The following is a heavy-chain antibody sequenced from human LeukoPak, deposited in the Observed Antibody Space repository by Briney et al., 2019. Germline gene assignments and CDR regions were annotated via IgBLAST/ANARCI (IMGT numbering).Heavy chain of an antibody. Sequence: PGGSLRLSCAASGFIFSTYGMHWVRQAPGKGREWVAVISYDGGNYDGGNKYYASSVKGRFTISRDNSKNTLYLQMNSLRLEDTALYYCAKVFSTGWAHDVFDIWGQGTKVTVSS. V-gene: IGHV3-30*18. CDR2: ISYDGGNYDGGNK. D-gene: IGHD6-19*01. J-gene: IGHJ3*02. CDR3: AKVFSTGWAHDVFDI. CDR1: GFIFSTYG.